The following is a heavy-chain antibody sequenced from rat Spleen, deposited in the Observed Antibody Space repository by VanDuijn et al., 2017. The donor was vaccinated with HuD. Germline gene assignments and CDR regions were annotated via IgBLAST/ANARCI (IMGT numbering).Heavy chain of an antibody. Sequence: EVQLVESGGASVQPGGSMRLSCVASGFTFNNYWMTWIRQAPGKGLEWVATISYDGSSTYYRDSVKGRFTISRDNAKNTLYLQMDSLKSEGTATCYCAREADKPFHYFDYWGQGVMVTVSS. CDR1: GFTFNNYW. CDR2: ISYDGSST. CDR3: AREADKPFHYFDY. D-gene: IGHD1-6*01. V-gene: IGHV5-31*01. J-gene: IGHJ2*01.